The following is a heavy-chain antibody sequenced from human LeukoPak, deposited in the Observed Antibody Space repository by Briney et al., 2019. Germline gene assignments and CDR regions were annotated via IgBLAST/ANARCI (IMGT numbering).Heavy chain of an antibody. CDR3: DKMEDRLTLTRGVIIGGD. Sequence: GRSLRLSCAASGFTFSSYAMHWVRQAPGKGLEGVAVLSYDGSNEYYADSVKGRFTIPRDNSKNTLDLQMNSLRAEDTAVYYCDKMEDRLTLTRGVIIGGDWGQGTLVTVSS. CDR2: LSYDGSNE. V-gene: IGHV3-30*18. CDR1: GFTFSSYA. D-gene: IGHD3-10*01. J-gene: IGHJ4*02.